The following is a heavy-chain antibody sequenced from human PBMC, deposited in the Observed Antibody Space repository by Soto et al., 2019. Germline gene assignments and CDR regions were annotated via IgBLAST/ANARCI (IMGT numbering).Heavy chain of an antibody. CDR1: GFTFINYA. V-gene: IGHV3-23*01. Sequence: EVQLLESGGGLVQPGGSLRLSCVGSGFTFINYAMNWVRQTPGKGLEWVSTISGGGDRTFDADTVKGRFTISRDNSKNTVNLRMNSLSADDKVVYYCARKVLGSTSRPDWWYFDLWGRGTLVTVSS. CDR3: ARKVLGSTSRPDWWYFDL. D-gene: IGHD2-2*01. J-gene: IGHJ2*01. CDR2: ISGGGDRT.